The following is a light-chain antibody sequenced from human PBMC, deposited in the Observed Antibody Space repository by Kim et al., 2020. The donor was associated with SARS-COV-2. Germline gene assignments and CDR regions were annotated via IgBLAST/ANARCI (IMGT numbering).Light chain of an antibody. CDR3: QRSSSSPTT. Sequence: SPAGRATPSCRASQSVNGNSVARYPHKPGQAPRLLIYFAYPRATRVPVRFSGGGSETDFTLTISGLGPDDSAVYYCQRSSSSPTTFGQGTRLGI. J-gene: IGKJ5*01. V-gene: IGKV3-20*01. CDR1: QSVNGNS. CDR2: FAY.